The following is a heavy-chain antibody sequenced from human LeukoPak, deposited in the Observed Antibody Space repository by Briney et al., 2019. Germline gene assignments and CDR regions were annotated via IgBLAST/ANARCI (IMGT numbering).Heavy chain of an antibody. Sequence: ASVKVSCKASGYTFTAYYVHWVRQAPGQGLEWMGWINPNSGDTNYAQNFQGRVTMTRDTSISTAYMELSRLRSDDTAVYYCAKASRGSWYSSCDYWGQGTLVTVSS. J-gene: IGHJ4*02. CDR3: AKASRGSWYSSCDY. CDR1: GYTFTAYY. CDR2: INPNSGDT. V-gene: IGHV1-2*02. D-gene: IGHD2-15*01.